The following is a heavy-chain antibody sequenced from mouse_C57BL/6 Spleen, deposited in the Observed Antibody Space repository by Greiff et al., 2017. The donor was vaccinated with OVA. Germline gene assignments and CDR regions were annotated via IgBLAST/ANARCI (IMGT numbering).Heavy chain of an antibody. CDR1: GYSFTGYY. CDR3: AEGGTWFAY. Sequence: VQLQQSGPELVKPGASVKISCKASGYSFTGYYMNRVKQSPEKSLEWIGEINPSTGGTTYNQKFKAKATLTVDKSSSTAYMQLKSLTSEDSAVYYCAEGGTWFAYWGQGTLVTVSA. CDR2: INPSTGGT. J-gene: IGHJ3*01. V-gene: IGHV1-42*01.